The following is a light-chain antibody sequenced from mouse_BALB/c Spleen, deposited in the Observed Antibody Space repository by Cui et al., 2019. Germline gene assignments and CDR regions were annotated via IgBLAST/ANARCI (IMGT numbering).Light chain of an antibody. CDR3: QQWSSNPLT. V-gene: IGKV4-68*01. CDR1: SSVIY. Sequence: QMVPTQLQPSLFAAPGEKVTMTCSASSSVIYMYWYQQKPRSPPKPWIYLTSNLASGVPARFSGSGSGTSYSLTISSMEAEDAATYYCQQWSSNPLTFGAGTKLELK. CDR2: LTS. J-gene: IGKJ5*01.